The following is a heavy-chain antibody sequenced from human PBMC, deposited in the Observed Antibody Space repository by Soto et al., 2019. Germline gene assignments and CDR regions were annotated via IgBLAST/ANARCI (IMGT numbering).Heavy chain of an antibody. D-gene: IGHD3-10*01. CDR1: GYSINSGYY. J-gene: IGHJ6*02. CDR3: ARDLGLAVIENVIKYNGMDV. CDR2: IYRGGIT. Sequence: PSETLSLTCGVSGYSINSGYYWGWVRQPPGKGLEWIGHIYRGGITYYNPSLKSRATISADTSKNQFSLKLSSVTAADTAVYYCARDLGLAVIENVIKYNGMDVWGQGPTVTVSS. V-gene: IGHV4-38-2*02.